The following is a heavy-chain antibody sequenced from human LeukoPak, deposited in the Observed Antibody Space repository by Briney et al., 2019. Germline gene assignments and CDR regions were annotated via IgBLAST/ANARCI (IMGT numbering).Heavy chain of an antibody. CDR1: GFTFSSYG. J-gene: IGHJ5*02. D-gene: IGHD3-22*01. V-gene: IGHV3-23*01. CDR3: AKPRNCITMIVVVET. CDR2: ISGSGGST. Sequence: PGGSLRLSCAASGFTFSSYGMSWVRQAPGKGLEWVSAISGSGGSTYYADSVKGRFTISRDNSKNTLYLQMNSLRAEDTAVYYCAKPRNCITMIVVVETWGQGTLVTVSS.